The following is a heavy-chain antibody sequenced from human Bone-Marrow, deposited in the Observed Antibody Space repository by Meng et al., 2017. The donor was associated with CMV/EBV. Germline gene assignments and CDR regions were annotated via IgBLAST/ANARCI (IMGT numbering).Heavy chain of an antibody. CDR1: GFTFRSYV. V-gene: IGHV3-23*01. J-gene: IGHJ4*02. CDR3: AKSFRVESYDSYY. CDR2: ISGGGGRA. D-gene: IGHD3-22*01. Sequence: GGSLRLSCAASGFTFRSYVMSWVRQAPRKGLEWVSTISGGGGRAYYADFVEGRFTIDRDNFKNTLYLQMNSLRAEDTAVYYCAKSFRVESYDSYYWGQGTLVTVSS.